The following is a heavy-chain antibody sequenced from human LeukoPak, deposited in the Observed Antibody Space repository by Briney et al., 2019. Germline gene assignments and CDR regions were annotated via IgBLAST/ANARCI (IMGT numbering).Heavy chain of an antibody. Sequence: SETLSLTCAVYGGSFSGYYWSWIRQPAGKGLEWIGRIYTSGSTNYNPSLKSRVTMSVDTSKNQFSLKLSSVTAADTAVYYCARESNGPHFDWLFDYWGQGTLVTVSS. CDR2: IYTSGST. CDR3: ARESNGPHFDWLFDY. J-gene: IGHJ4*02. CDR1: GGSFSGYY. D-gene: IGHD3-9*01. V-gene: IGHV4-4*07.